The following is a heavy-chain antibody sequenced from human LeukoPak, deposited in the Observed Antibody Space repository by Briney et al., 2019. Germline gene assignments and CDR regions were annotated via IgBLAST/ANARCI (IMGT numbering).Heavy chain of an antibody. CDR1: GGTFTSYT. J-gene: IGHJ5*02. D-gene: IGHD5-18*01. V-gene: IGHV1-69*04. CDR3: ARELHEPAMVTKDWFDH. Sequence: GASVKVSCKASGGTFTSYTISWVRQAPGQGLEWMGRIIPILGIANYAQKFQGRVTITADKSTSTAYMELSSLRSEDTAVYYCARELHEPAMVTKDWFDHWGQGTLVTVSS. CDR2: IIPILGIA.